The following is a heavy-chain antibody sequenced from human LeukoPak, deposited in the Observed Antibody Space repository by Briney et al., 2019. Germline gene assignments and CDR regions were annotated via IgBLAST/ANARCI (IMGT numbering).Heavy chain of an antibody. V-gene: IGHV3-21*01. Sequence: TGGSLRLFCAASGFTFSSYAMSWVRQAPGKGLEWVSSISSSSSYIYYADSVKGRFTISRDNAKNSLYLQMNSLRAEDTAVYYCARDRGYCSSTSCHYYYYYMDVWGKGTTVTVSS. CDR1: GFTFSSYA. CDR3: ARDRGYCSSTSCHYYYYYMDV. CDR2: ISSSSSYI. J-gene: IGHJ6*03. D-gene: IGHD2-2*01.